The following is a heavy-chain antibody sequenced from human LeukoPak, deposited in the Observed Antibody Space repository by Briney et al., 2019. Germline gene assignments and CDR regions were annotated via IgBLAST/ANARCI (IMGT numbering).Heavy chain of an antibody. CDR2: ISYDGSNK. Sequence: GGSLRLSCAASGFTFSSYAMHWVRQAPGKGLEWVAVISYDGSNKYYADSVKGRFTISRDNSKNTLYLQMNSLRAEDTAVYYCAKGALDYGDYFRPPLYYMDVWGKGTTVTISS. J-gene: IGHJ6*03. CDR3: AKGALDYGDYFRPPLYYMDV. D-gene: IGHD4-17*01. CDR1: GFTFSSYA. V-gene: IGHV3-30*04.